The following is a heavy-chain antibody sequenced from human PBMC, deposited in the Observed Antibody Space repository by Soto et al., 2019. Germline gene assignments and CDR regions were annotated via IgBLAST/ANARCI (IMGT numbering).Heavy chain of an antibody. CDR3: ARSGFTIFGVVIEPQSGTYYYYGMDV. CDR1: GGTFSSYA. D-gene: IGHD3-3*01. Sequence: SVKVSCKASGGTFSSYAISWVRQAPGQGLEWMGGIIPIFGTANYAQKFQGRVTITADKSTSTAYMELSSLRSEDTAVYYCARSGFTIFGVVIEPQSGTYYYYGMDVWGQGATVTVSS. J-gene: IGHJ6*02. CDR2: IIPIFGTA. V-gene: IGHV1-69*06.